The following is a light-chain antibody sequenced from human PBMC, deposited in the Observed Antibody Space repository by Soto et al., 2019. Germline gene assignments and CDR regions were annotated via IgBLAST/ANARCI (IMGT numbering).Light chain of an antibody. V-gene: IGKV1-9*01. CDR3: QQLYTYPYT. Sequence: DIQVTQSPPSLSASVGDRVTIPCRASQGIDSYLAWYQRKPGEAPKLLIYSASTLQSGVPSRFSGRGSGTDFTLSISSLQPEDFATYYCQQLYTYPYTFGQGTKVDIK. CDR1: QGIDSY. J-gene: IGKJ2*01. CDR2: SAS.